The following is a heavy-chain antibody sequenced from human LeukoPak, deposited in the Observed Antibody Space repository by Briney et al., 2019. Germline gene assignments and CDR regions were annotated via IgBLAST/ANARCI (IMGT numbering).Heavy chain of an antibody. D-gene: IGHD2-2*01. CDR3: ARGGYQLLFPYGMDV. Sequence: GGSLRLSCAASGFTFSSYSMNWVRQAPGKGLEWVSSISSRSSYIYYADSVKGRFTISRDNAKNSLYLQMNSLRAEDTAVYYCARGGYQLLFPYGMDVWGQGTTVTVSS. CDR2: ISSRSSYI. CDR1: GFTFSSYS. J-gene: IGHJ6*02. V-gene: IGHV3-21*01.